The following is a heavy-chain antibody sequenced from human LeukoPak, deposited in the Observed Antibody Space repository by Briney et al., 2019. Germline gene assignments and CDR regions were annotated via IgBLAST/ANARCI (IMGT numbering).Heavy chain of an antibody. J-gene: IGHJ4*02. D-gene: IGHD3-10*01. CDR2: ISGSGTT. V-gene: IGHV3-23*01. CDR1: GWTFSRYD. CDR3: AKDPMDRGYTNDY. Sequence: GGSLSLSCVASGWTFSRYDRSWVRQAPGKGLEWIAAISGSGTTYYDESVKGRVTVSIDTSKNKLSLQVNSLRGAATAVYYCAKDPMDRGYTNDYWGQGTPVTVS.